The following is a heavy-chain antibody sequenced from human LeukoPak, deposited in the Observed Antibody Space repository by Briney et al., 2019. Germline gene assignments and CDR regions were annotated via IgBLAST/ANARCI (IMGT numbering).Heavy chain of an antibody. CDR3: ARQGYSSGYYFDY. V-gene: IGHV4-39*01. CDR2: IYYGGST. Sequence: SETLSLTCTVSGGSISTGSYFWGWIRQPPGKGLEWIGSIYYGGSTYYNPSLKSRVTISVDTSRNQFSLELRTVTAADTAVYYCARQGYSSGYYFDYWGQGTLVTVSS. D-gene: IGHD5-18*01. J-gene: IGHJ4*02. CDR1: GGSISTGSYF.